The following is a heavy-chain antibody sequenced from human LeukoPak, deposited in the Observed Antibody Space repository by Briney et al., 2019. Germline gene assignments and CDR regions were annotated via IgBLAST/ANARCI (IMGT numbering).Heavy chain of an antibody. CDR1: GGSISSYY. V-gene: IGHV4-59*01. D-gene: IGHD5-18*01. Sequence: SETLSLTCTVSGGSISSYYWSWIRQPPGKGLEWIGYIYYSGSTNYNPSLKSRVTISVDTSKNQFSLKLSSVTAADTAVYYCATRGYSYAPDAFDIWGQGTMVTVSS. CDR3: ATRGYSYAPDAFDI. J-gene: IGHJ3*02. CDR2: IYYSGST.